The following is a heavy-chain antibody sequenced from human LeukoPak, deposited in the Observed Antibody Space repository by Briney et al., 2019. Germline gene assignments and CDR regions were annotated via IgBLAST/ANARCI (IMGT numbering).Heavy chain of an antibody. CDR3: ARGSPGYSSDWHVAY. CDR2: MNPNSGNT. D-gene: IGHD6-19*01. Sequence: GASVKVSCMASGYTFSNYDINWVRQSTGQGLEWMGWMNPNSGNTGYAQKFQGRVTMTRNTSISTAYMELSSLRSEDTAVYFCARGSPGYSSDWHVAYWGQGTLVTVSS. CDR1: GYTFSNYD. J-gene: IGHJ4*02. V-gene: IGHV1-8*01.